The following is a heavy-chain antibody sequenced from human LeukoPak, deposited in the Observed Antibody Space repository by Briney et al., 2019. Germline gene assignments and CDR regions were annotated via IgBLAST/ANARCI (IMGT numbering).Heavy chain of an antibody. V-gene: IGHV3-11*01. D-gene: IGHD3-10*01. CDR2: INSDSTTL. CDR3: ARLRGLIDH. CDR1: GFIFSDHY. J-gene: IGHJ4*02. Sequence: KTGGSLRLSCAASGFIFSDHYMSWIRQAPGKGLKGVAYINSDSTTLYYADSVKGRFTVSRDNAKNSLYLHMNSLGVDDTAVYYCARLRGLIDHWGQGALVTVSS.